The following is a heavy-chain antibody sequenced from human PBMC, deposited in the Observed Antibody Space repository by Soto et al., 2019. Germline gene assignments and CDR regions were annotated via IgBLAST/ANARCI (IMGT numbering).Heavy chain of an antibody. CDR1: GFTFSDHY. CDR2: IRNRPNSYTT. CDR3: VRDSGRGFYFDY. J-gene: IGHJ4*02. D-gene: IGHD3-10*01. V-gene: IGHV3-72*01. Sequence: EVHLVESGGGLVQPGGSLRLSCAASGFTFSDHYMDWVRQAPGKGLEWVGRIRNRPNSYTTQYAASGKGRFAVLRDDSENLVYLQMNDLKTEDTAVYYCVRDSGRGFYFDYWGQGAQVTVSS.